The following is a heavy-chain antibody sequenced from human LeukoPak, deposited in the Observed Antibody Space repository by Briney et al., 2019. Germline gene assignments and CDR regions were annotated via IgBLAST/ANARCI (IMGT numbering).Heavy chain of an antibody. CDR3: ARVGEFGVVIQYYMDV. J-gene: IGHJ6*03. CDR2: INHSGRT. CDR1: GGSFSGDY. Sequence: SETLSLTCAVYGGSFSGDYWSWIRQPPGKGLEWIGEINHSGRTNYKPSLKSRVTISVDTSKNQFSLKLSSVTAADTAVYYCARVGEFGVVIQYYMDVWGKGTTVTVSS. V-gene: IGHV4-34*01. D-gene: IGHD3-3*01.